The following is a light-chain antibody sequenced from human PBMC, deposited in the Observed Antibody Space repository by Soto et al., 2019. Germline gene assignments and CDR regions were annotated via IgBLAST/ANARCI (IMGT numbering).Light chain of an antibody. J-gene: IGLJ2*01. Sequence: QSALTQPASVSGSPGQSITISCTGTSSDAGGYNYVSWYQQHPGKAPTLMIYDVSNRPSGVSNRFSGSKSGNTASLTISGLQAEDEADYYCSSYTSSSRVVFGGGTKVTVL. CDR1: SSDAGGYNY. CDR2: DVS. CDR3: SSYTSSSRVV. V-gene: IGLV2-14*01.